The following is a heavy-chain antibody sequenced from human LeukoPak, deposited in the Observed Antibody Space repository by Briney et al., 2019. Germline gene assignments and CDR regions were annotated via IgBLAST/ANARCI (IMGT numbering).Heavy chain of an antibody. CDR2: INPNSGGT. D-gene: IGHD1-14*01. CDR1: GYTFTGYY. Sequence: ASVKVSCKASGYTFTGYYMHWVRQAPGQGLEWMGWINPNSGGTQYAQKFQGRVTMTRDTSISTAYMELSRLRSDDTAVCYCAREYKESYYYYYMDVWGKGTTVTVSS. J-gene: IGHJ6*03. CDR3: AREYKESYYYYYMDV. V-gene: IGHV1-2*02.